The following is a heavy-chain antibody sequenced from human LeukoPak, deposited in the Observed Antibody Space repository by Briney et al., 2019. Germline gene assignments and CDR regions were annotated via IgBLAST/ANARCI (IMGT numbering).Heavy chain of an antibody. CDR3: ARGGSSGWSYYFDY. J-gene: IGHJ4*02. Sequence: SETLSLTCTVSGGSISSSSYYWSWIRQPPGKGLEWIGYIYYSGSTNYNPSLKSRVTISVDTSKNQFSLKLSSVTAADTAVYYCARGGSSGWSYYFDYWGQGTLVTVSS. CDR1: GGSISSSSYY. V-gene: IGHV4-61*01. CDR2: IYYSGST. D-gene: IGHD6-19*01.